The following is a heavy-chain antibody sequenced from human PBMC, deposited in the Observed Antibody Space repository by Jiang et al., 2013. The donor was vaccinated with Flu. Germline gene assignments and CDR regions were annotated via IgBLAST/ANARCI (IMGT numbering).Heavy chain of an antibody. CDR1: GGTFSSYS. V-gene: IGHV1-69*01. Sequence: QSGAEVKKPGSSVKVSCKASGGTFSSYSISWVRQAPGQGLEWMGGIIGMFGTTNYAQKFQGRVTITADEFTSTAYMELSSLRSEDTAVYYCARGGGYYPEYFQHWGQGTRVTVSS. CDR2: IIGMFGTT. CDR3: ARGGGYYPEYFQH. J-gene: IGHJ1*01. D-gene: IGHD3-22*01.